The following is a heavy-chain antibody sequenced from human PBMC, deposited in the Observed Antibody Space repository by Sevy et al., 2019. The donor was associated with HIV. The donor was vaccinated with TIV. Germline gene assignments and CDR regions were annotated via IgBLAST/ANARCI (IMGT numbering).Heavy chain of an antibody. V-gene: IGHV3-49*03. D-gene: IGHD5-12*01. Sequence: GGSLRLSCTASGFTFGDYAMSWFRQAPGKGLEWVGFIRSKAYGGTTEYAASVKGRFTILRDVSKSIAYLQMNSLKTEETAVYYCTRGQGPLLPFVAMATTDFDYWGQGTLVTVSS. CDR2: IRSKAYGGTT. CDR1: GFTFGDYA. J-gene: IGHJ4*02. CDR3: TRGQGPLLPFVAMATTDFDY.